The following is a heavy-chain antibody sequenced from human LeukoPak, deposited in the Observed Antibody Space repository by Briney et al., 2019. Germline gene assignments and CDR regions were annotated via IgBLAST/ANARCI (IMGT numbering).Heavy chain of an antibody. D-gene: IGHD3-10*01. V-gene: IGHV1-24*01. CDR3: ATDLMVRGVITPY. CDR2: FDPEDGGT. CDR1: GYTLTELS. J-gene: IGHJ4*02. Sequence: ASVKVSCKVPGYTLTELSMHWVRQAPGKGLEWMGGFDPEDGGTIYAQKFQGRVTMTEDTSTDTAYMELSSLRSEDTAVYYCATDLMVRGVITPYWGQGTLVTVSS.